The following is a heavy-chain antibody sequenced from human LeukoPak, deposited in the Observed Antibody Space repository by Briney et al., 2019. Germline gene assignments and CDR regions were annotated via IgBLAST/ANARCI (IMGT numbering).Heavy chain of an antibody. Sequence: KPGGSLRLSCAASGFTFSSYSMNWVRQAPGKGLEWVSSIFPSGGEIHYADSVRGRFTISRDNSKSTLSLQMNSLRAEDTAIYYCATYRQVLLPFESWGQGTLVTVSS. CDR1: GFTFSSYS. CDR3: ATYRQVLLPFES. D-gene: IGHD2-8*02. V-gene: IGHV3-21*04. CDR2: IFPSGGEI. J-gene: IGHJ4*02.